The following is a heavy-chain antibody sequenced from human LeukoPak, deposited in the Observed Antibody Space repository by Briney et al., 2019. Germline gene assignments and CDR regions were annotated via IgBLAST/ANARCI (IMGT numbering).Heavy chain of an antibody. CDR3: ARDPQMSYFDY. CDR2: IYSGGST. Sequence: GGSLRLSCAASGFTFNIYSMNWVRQAPGKGLEWVSVIYSGGSTYYADSVKGRFTISRDNSKDTLYLQMNSLRAEDTAVYYCARDPQMSYFDYWGQGTLVTVSS. V-gene: IGHV3-66*01. CDR1: GFTFNIYS. D-gene: IGHD5-24*01. J-gene: IGHJ4*02.